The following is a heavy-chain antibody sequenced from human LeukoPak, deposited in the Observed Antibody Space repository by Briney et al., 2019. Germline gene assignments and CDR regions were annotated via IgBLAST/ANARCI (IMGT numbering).Heavy chain of an antibody. CDR3: ARGITRIVG. J-gene: IGHJ4*02. CDR2: ISSSGNTI. V-gene: IGHV3-11*01. D-gene: IGHD3-22*01. Sequence: PGGSLRLSCAASGFTISDYYMSWIRQAPGKGLEWVSYISSSGNTIYYADSVKGRFTVARDNAKNSLYLQMSSLRAEDTAVYYCARGITRIVGWVQGTLVTVRS. CDR1: GFTISDYY.